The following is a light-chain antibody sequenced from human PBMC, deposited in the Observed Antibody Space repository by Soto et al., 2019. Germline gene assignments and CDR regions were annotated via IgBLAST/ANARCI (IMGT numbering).Light chain of an antibody. CDR3: CSYAGSSPVV. CDR2: DVS. CDR1: SSDVGGYNY. V-gene: IGLV2-11*01. Sequence: QSALTQPRSVSGSPGQSVTISCTGTSSDVGGYNYVSWYQQHPGKAPKLMIYDVSKRPSGVPDRFSGSKSDNTASLTISGLQAEDEADYYCCSYAGSSPVVFGGGTKLTVL. J-gene: IGLJ2*01.